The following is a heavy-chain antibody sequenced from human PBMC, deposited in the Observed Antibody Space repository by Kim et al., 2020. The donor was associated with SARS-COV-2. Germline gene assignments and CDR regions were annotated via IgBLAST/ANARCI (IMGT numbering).Heavy chain of an antibody. CDR3: ARLGGIAVAGGTWFDP. J-gene: IGHJ5*02. Sequence: SETLSLTCTVSGASIKSNSFYWGWFRQPPGKGLEWIGTVYHSGVTFSNPSLKSRVSISVDISENQFSLNLTSATATDTAVYYCARLGGIAVAGGTWFDPWGQGTLVTVSS. CDR1: GASIKSNSFY. V-gene: IGHV4-39*01. D-gene: IGHD6-19*01. CDR2: VYHSGVT.